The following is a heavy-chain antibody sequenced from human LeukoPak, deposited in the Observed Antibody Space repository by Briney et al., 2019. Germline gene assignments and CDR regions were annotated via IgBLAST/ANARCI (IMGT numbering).Heavy chain of an antibody. CDR1: EYTFTGYF. CDR2: MNPNSGDT. CDR3: ARQVAGSGDY. J-gene: IGHJ4*02. D-gene: IGHD3-10*01. V-gene: IGHV1-2*02. Sequence: VASVKVSCKASEYTFTGYFLHWVRQAPGQGLEWMGWMNPNSGDTNSAQKFQGRVTMTRDTSISTAYMELNSLRSDDTAVYYCARQVAGSGDYWGQGTLVTVSS.